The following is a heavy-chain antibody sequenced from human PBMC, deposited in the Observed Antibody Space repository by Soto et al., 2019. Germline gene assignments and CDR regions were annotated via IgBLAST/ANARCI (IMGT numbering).Heavy chain of an antibody. CDR3: ATDIAYCTNGVCPF. CDR2: FDPEDGET. Sequence: ASVKVSCKVSGYTLTELSMHWVRQAPGKGLEWMGGFDPEDGETIYAQKFQGRVTMTEDTSTDTAYMELSSLGSEDTAVYYCATDIAYCTNGVCPFWGQGTLVTVSS. D-gene: IGHD2-8*01. CDR1: GYTLTELS. J-gene: IGHJ4*02. V-gene: IGHV1-24*01.